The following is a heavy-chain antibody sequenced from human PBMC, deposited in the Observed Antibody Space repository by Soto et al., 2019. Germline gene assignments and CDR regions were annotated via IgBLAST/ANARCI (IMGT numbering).Heavy chain of an antibody. V-gene: IGHV3-53*02. Sequence: EVQLVETGGGLIQPGGSLRLSCAASGFTVSSNYMSWVRQAPGKGLEWVSVIYSGGSTYYADSVKGRFTISRDNSKNTLYLQMNRLGAEDQAVYYCARGWQLVRKDVWGQGTTVTLSS. CDR1: GFTVSSNY. D-gene: IGHD6-6*01. CDR2: IYSGGST. J-gene: IGHJ6*01. CDR3: ARGWQLVRKDV.